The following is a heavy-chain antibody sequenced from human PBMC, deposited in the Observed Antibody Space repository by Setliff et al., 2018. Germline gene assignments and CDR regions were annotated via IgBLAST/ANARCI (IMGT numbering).Heavy chain of an antibody. CDR3: ARAYPWLTSEY. CDR1: GFTFDDYA. Sequence: GGSLRLSCAASGFTFDDYAMHWVRQAPGKGLEWVSGISWNSGSIGYADSVKGRFTISRDNTKNSLYLQLNGLRADDTAVYYCARAYPWLTSEYWGQGTLVTVSS. CDR2: ISWNSGSI. D-gene: IGHD6-19*01. J-gene: IGHJ4*02. V-gene: IGHV3-9*01.